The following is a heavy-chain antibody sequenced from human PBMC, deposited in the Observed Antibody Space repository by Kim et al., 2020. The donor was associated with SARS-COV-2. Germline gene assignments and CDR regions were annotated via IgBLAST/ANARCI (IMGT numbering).Heavy chain of an antibody. CDR1: GGSISSSYYY. CDR2: IIYSGNT. D-gene: IGHD2-2*03. Sequence: SETLSLTCTVSGGSISSSYYYWGWIRRPPGKGLEWIGSIIYSGNTYYNPSLKSRVTMAVDTSKNQFSLRLSSVTAADTAVYYCARHGYCTSAACYWRRGGPLDYWGQGTLVTVSS. J-gene: IGHJ4*02. V-gene: IGHV4-39*01. CDR3: ARHGYCTSAACYWRRGGPLDY.